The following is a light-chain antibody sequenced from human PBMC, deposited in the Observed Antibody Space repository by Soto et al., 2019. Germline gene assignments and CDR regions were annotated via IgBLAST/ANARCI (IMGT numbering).Light chain of an antibody. CDR3: AAWDDSLNGRV. CDR2: YDN. V-gene: IGLV1-44*01. Sequence: QSVLTQPPSASGTPGHRVTISCSGSNSNIGSNTVNWYQQLPGTAPKLLIYYDNLRPSGVPDRISGSKSGTSASLAISGLQSDDEADYYCAAWDDSLNGRVFGTGTKVTVL. J-gene: IGLJ1*01. CDR1: NSNIGSNT.